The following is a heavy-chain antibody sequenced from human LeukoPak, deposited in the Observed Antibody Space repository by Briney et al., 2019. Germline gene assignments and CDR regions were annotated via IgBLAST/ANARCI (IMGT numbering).Heavy chain of an antibody. V-gene: IGHV4-38-2*02. CDR1: GYSLRNGYH. Sequence: PSETLSLTCTVSGYSLRNGYHWAWFRQPPGKGLEWIGSVSQSGSTYDNPSLKSRVTMSMDTSKNQFSVKMRAVTAADTAVYYCARHRSYYYGSGRAGGRTEIEYWGQGTLVTVSS. CDR3: ARHRSYYYGSGRAGGRTEIEY. D-gene: IGHD3-10*01. CDR2: VSQSGST. J-gene: IGHJ4*02.